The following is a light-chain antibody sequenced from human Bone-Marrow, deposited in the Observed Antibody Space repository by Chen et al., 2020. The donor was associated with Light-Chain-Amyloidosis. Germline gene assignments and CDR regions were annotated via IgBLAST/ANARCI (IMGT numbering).Light chain of an antibody. CDR1: QDISDY. J-gene: IGKJ3*01. CDR3: QQFDDFPFT. CDR2: DAS. V-gene: IGKV1-33*01. Sequence: DIQMTQSPSSLSASIGDRVTITCQASQDISDYLNWYQQQPGKAPKLLIYDASKLENGVPSRFSGSGSGSDCSFTISSLQPEDFATYYCQQFDDFPFTFGPGTKVD.